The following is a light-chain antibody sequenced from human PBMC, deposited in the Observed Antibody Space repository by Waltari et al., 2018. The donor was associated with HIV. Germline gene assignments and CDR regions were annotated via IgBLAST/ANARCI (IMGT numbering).Light chain of an antibody. Sequence: SYELTQPPSVSVSPGQTAEITCFGVDLPSQQGHCYQQKPGQAPVLVIYKDRKRPSGIPQRFSGSTSGTSVTLTIRGVQAEDEADYYCQSTDNSGTHVVFGGGTKLTVL. CDR2: KDR. CDR3: QSTDNSGTHVV. CDR1: DLPSQQ. V-gene: IGLV3-25*03. J-gene: IGLJ2*01.